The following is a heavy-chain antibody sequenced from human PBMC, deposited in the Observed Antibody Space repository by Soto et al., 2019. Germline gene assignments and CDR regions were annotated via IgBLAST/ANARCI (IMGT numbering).Heavy chain of an antibody. D-gene: IGHD4-17*01. V-gene: IGHV2-5*02. CDR1: GFSLSTSKVG. J-gene: IGHJ4*02. CDR3: ARTKGSTMTYYFDY. Sequence: QITLKESGPTLVKPTQTLTLTCTFSGFSLSTSKVGVGWIRQPPGKALEWLVFIYRDDDKRYSPSLKSRLTITKDTSKIQVVLTMTNMDPVDTATYYCARTKGSTMTYYFDYWGQGTLVTVSS. CDR2: IYRDDDK.